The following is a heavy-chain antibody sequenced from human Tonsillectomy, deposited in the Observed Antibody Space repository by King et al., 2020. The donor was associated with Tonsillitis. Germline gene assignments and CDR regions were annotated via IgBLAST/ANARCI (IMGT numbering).Heavy chain of an antibody. Sequence: VQLVESGGGVVQPGRSLRLSCTASGFTFSNYAMHWVRQAPGKGLEWVAVISFDGSHKYYADSVKGRFTISRDDSKNTLYLQMNSLRAEDTAVYYCARLQFCTHGACYNDEWGHLDFWGQGTLVTVSS. V-gene: IGHV3-30*01. CDR3: ARLQFCTHGACYNDEWGHLDF. CDR1: GFTFSNYA. D-gene: IGHD2-8*01. CDR2: ISFDGSHK. J-gene: IGHJ4*02.